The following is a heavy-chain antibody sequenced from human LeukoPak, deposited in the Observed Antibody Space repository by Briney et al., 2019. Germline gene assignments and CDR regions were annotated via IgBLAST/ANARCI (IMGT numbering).Heavy chain of an antibody. CDR2: FDPEDGET. D-gene: IGHD1-26*01. J-gene: IGHJ4*02. CDR1: GYTLTELS. V-gene: IGHV1-24*01. CDR3: ATDFKESGSYDY. Sequence: ASVKVSCKVSGYTLTELSMHWVRQAPGKGLEWMGGFDPEDGETIYAQKFQGRVTMTEDTSTDTAYMELSSLRSEDTAVYYCATDFKESGSYDYWGQGTLVTVSS.